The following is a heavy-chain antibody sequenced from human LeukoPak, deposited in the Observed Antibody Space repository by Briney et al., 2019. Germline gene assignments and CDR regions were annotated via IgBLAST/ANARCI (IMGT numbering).Heavy chain of an antibody. V-gene: IGHV3-23*01. Sequence: GGSLRLSCAASGFTFSSYAMSWVRQAPGKGLEWVSGITGSGSSTYYADSVKGRFTISRDNSKNTLYLQMNSLRAEDTAVYYCAKKSVADTPPIYWGQGTLVTVSS. CDR2: ITGSGSST. J-gene: IGHJ4*02. CDR3: AKKSVADTPPIY. D-gene: IGHD6-19*01. CDR1: GFTFSSYA.